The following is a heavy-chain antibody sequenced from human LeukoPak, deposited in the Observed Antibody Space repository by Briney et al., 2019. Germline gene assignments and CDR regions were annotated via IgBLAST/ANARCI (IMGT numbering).Heavy chain of an antibody. CDR3: ARRAHIGSDY. D-gene: IGHD1-26*01. CDR2: MDPNSGNT. V-gene: IGHV1-8*03. J-gene: IGHJ4*02. CDR1: GYTFTSYD. Sequence: GASVKVSCKASGYTFTSYDINWVQQATGQGLEWMGRMDPNSGNTGYAQKFQGRVTITRNTSISTAYMELSSLRSEDTAVYYCARRAHIGSDYWGQGTLVTVSS.